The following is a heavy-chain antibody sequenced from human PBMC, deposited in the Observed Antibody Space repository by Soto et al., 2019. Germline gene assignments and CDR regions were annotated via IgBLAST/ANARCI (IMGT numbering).Heavy chain of an antibody. D-gene: IGHD5-12*01. CDR2: ISGSGGST. CDR3: AKGGLYDPWSY. Sequence: GGSLRLSCPASGFTFSSYAMSWVRQAPGKGLEWVLAISGSGGSTYYADSVKGRFTISRDNSKNTLYLQMNSLRAEVKAVDYCAKGGLYDPWSYWGQGTLVTVSS. CDR1: GFTFSSYA. V-gene: IGHV3-23*01. J-gene: IGHJ4*02.